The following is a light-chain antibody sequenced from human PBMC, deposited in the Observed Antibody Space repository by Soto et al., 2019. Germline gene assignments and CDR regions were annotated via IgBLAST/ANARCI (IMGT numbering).Light chain of an antibody. Sequence: DIQMTQSPSTLSASVGDRVTITCRASQSISTWLAWYQQKPGKAPKLLIYKASSLRNGVPSRFSGRCYGTEFTLTIYSLQTDDFASYYCQQYNGYPHTFGQGTKLEIK. CDR1: QSISTW. CDR2: KAS. V-gene: IGKV1-5*03. CDR3: QQYNGYPHT. J-gene: IGKJ2*01.